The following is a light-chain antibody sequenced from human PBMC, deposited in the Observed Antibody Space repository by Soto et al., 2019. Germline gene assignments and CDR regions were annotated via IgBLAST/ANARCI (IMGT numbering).Light chain of an antibody. CDR3: QTWGTGIYVV. Sequence: QLVLTQSPSASASLGASVKLTCTLSSGYSSYAIAWHQQQPEKGPRYLMKLNSDGSHSKGDGIPDRFSGSSSGAERYLTISSLQSEDEADYYCQTWGTGIYVVFGGGTKVTVL. J-gene: IGLJ2*01. V-gene: IGLV4-69*01. CDR1: SGYSSYA. CDR2: LNSDGSH.